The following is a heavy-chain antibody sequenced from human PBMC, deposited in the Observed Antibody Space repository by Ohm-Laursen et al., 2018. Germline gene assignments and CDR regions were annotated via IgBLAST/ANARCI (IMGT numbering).Heavy chain of an antibody. V-gene: IGHV3-23*01. Sequence: SLRLSCAAAAFTFSGYVMSWVRQAPGKGLEWVSSISGVTTNTNYADSVKGRFTISRDSSKNTLYLQMNSLRVEDTAVYYCAKVNWNDYVVAWGQGTLVTVSS. J-gene: IGHJ5*02. D-gene: IGHD1-20*01. CDR1: AFTFSGYV. CDR2: ISGVTTNT. CDR3: AKVNWNDYVVA.